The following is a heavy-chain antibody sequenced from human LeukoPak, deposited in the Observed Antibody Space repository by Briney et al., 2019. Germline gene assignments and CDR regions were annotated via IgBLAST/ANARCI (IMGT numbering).Heavy chain of an antibody. J-gene: IGHJ4*02. Sequence: ASVKVSFKASGYTFTFYYMHWVRQAPGQGLEWMGWINPNSGGTNYAQKFQGRVTMTRDTSISTAYMELSRLRSDDTAVYYCARDRGYSYGSVYYFDYWGQGTLVTVSS. CDR2: INPNSGGT. D-gene: IGHD5-18*01. CDR1: GYTFTFYY. CDR3: ARDRGYSYGSVYYFDY. V-gene: IGHV1-2*02.